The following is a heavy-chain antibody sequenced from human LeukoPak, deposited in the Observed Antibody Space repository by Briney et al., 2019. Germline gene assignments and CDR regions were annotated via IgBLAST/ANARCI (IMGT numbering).Heavy chain of an antibody. Sequence: ASVKVSCKASGYTFTGYYIHWVRQAPGQGLEWMGWINPNSGGTDYAQKFQGWVTMTRDTSISTAYMELSRLRSDDTAVYHCTREGPVSADAFDIWGQGTMVTVSS. CDR1: GYTFTGYY. V-gene: IGHV1-2*04. CDR3: TREGPVSADAFDI. J-gene: IGHJ3*02. CDR2: INPNSGGT. D-gene: IGHD4-17*01.